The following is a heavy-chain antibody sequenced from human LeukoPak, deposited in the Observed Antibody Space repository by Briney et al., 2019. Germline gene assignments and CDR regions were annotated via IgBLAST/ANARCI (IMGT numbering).Heavy chain of an antibody. CDR2: INYSGST. J-gene: IGHJ4*01. D-gene: IGHD2/OR15-2a*01. CDR1: GGSISIYY. Sequence: SETLSLTCTVSGGSISIYYWSWNRQPPGKGLEWIGYINYSGSTNYNPSLKSRVTISVDTSKNQFSLKLTSVTAADTALYYCARDLELGYWGHGTLVTVSS. V-gene: IGHV4-59*01. CDR3: ARDLELGY.